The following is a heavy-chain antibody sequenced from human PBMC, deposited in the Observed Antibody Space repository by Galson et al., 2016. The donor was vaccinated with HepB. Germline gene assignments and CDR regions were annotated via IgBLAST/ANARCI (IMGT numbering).Heavy chain of an antibody. D-gene: IGHD1-26*01. J-gene: IGHJ4*02. CDR1: GDSIRTSNYN. CDR3: ARRRPATNPHYFDF. V-gene: IGHV4-39*01. CDR2: IHSSAIG. Sequence: ETLSLTCTVSGDSIRTSNYNWGWIRQPPGRGLEWIGTIHSSAIGYYNPSLKSRVTMSVDTSKNQFSLRLISVTAADTAVYYCARRRPATNPHYFDFWGQGILVTVSS.